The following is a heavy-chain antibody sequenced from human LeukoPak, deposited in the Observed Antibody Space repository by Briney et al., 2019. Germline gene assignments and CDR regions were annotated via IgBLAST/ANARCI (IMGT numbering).Heavy chain of an antibody. J-gene: IGHJ4*02. V-gene: IGHV3-23*01. D-gene: IGHD4-17*01. CDR3: AKAMTPTVSYYDY. CDR1: GFTFDSYT. CDR2: ISGSGFST. Sequence: PGGSLRLSCAASGFTFDSYTMSWVRQAPGKGLEWVSAISGSGFSTYYADSVKGRFTISRDNSRNTLYLQMNSLRVEDAAVYYCAKAMTPTVSYYDYWGRGTLVTVSS.